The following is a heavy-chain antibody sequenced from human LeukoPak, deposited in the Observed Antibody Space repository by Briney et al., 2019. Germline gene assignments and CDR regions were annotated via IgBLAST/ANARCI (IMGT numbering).Heavy chain of an antibody. V-gene: IGHV4-59*01. D-gene: IGHD5-18*01. Sequence: SETLSLTCTVSGGSISSYYWSWIRQPPGKGLEWIGYIYYSGCTNYNPSLKSRVTISVDTSKNQFSLKLSSVTAADTAVYYCARFYFRGYSYGYNYWGQGTLVTVSS. CDR1: GGSISSYY. J-gene: IGHJ4*02. CDR3: ARFYFRGYSYGYNY. CDR2: IYYSGCT.